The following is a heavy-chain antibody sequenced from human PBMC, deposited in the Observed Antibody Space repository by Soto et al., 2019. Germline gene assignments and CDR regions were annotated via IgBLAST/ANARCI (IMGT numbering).Heavy chain of an antibody. J-gene: IGHJ3*02. D-gene: IGHD3-9*01. Sequence: PGGSLRLSCAASGFTFSDYYMSWIRQAPGKGLEWVSYISSSSSYTNYADSVKGRFTISRDNAKNPLYLQMNSLRAEDTAVYYCARDRYDKGWPLEACDAFDIWGQGTMVTVSS. CDR3: ARDRYDKGWPLEACDAFDI. V-gene: IGHV3-11*06. CDR2: ISSSSSYT. CDR1: GFTFSDYY.